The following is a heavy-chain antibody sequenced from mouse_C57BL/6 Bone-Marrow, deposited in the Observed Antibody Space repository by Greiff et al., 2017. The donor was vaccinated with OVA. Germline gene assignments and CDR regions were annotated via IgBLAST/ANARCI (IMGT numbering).Heavy chain of an antibody. CDR1: GYSITSGYY. V-gene: IGHV3-6*01. J-gene: IGHJ3*01. CDR2: ISYDGSN. CDR3: ARDGRAY. D-gene: IGHD1-1*01. Sequence: VQLKESGPGLVKPSQSLSLTCSVTGYSITSGYYWNWIRQFPGNKLEWMGYISYDGSNNYNPSLKNRISITRDTSKNQFFLKLNSVTTEDTATYYCARDGRAYWGQGTLVTVSA.